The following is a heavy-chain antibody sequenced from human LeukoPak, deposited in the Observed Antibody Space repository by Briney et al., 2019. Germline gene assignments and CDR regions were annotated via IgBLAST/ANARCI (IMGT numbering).Heavy chain of an antibody. V-gene: IGHV3-33*01. J-gene: IGHJ5*02. D-gene: IGHD6-13*01. Sequence: PGRSLRLSCAASGFTFSSHGMHWVRQAPGKGLEWVAVIWYDGSNKYYADSVRGRFSISRDDSKNTLHLQINSLRAEDTAVYYCARAISAAAPFDPWGQGTLVTVSS. CDR1: GFTFSSHG. CDR2: IWYDGSNK. CDR3: ARAISAAAPFDP.